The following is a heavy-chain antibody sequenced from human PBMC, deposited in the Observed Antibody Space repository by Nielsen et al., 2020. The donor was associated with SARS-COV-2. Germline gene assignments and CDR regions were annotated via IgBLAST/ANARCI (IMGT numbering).Heavy chain of an antibody. V-gene: IGHV3-9*01. CDR3: AKLGSGSYPFDY. D-gene: IGHD3-10*01. CDR2: ISWNSGSI. CDR1: GFTFSSYW. J-gene: IGHJ4*02. Sequence: SLKISCAASGFTFSSYWMHWVRQAPGKGLEWVSGISWNSGSIGYADSVKGRFTISRDNAKNSLYLQMNSLRAEDTALYYCAKLGSGSYPFDYWGQGTLVTVSS.